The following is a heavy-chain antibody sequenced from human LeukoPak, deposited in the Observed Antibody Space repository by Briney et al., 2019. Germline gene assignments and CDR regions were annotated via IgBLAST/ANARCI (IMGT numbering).Heavy chain of an antibody. V-gene: IGHV7-4-1*02. CDR1: GYTFTSYA. CDR3: AREHHSDSSGTIDTFNI. Sequence: GASVKVSCKASGYTFTSYAMNWVRQAPGQGLEWMGWINTNTGNPTYAQGFTGRFVFSLDTPVSTAYLQISSLKAEDTAVYYCAREHHSDSSGTIDTFNIWGQGTMVTVSS. CDR2: INTNTGNP. J-gene: IGHJ3*02. D-gene: IGHD3-22*01.